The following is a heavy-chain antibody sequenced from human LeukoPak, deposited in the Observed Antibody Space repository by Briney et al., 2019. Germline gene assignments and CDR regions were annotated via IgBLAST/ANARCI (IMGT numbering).Heavy chain of an antibody. Sequence: GGSLRLSCAASGFTFNSHEMNWVRQAPGKGLEWVSGITSSGGNTYYTDSVKGRFTISRDNSENTLYLQMNSLRAEDTAVYYCAKVSWTTAARDYWGQGTLVTVSS. CDR3: AKVSWTTAARDY. D-gene: IGHD1-1*01. V-gene: IGHV3-23*01. CDR2: ITSSGGNT. J-gene: IGHJ4*02. CDR1: GFTFNSHE.